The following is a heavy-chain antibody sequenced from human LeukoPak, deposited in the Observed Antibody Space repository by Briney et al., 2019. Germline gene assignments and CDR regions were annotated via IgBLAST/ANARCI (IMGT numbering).Heavy chain of an antibody. J-gene: IGHJ4*02. CDR1: GGSISSSRYY. Sequence: SSETLSLTCTVSGGSISSSRYYWGWIRQLPGKGLEWIGTIYYSGGTYYNPSLKSRVTISVDTSKNQFSLKLSSVTAADTAVYYCARGAIASADEWGYWGQGTLVTVSS. V-gene: IGHV4-39*01. CDR2: IYYSGGT. CDR3: ARGAIASADEWGY. D-gene: IGHD6-13*01.